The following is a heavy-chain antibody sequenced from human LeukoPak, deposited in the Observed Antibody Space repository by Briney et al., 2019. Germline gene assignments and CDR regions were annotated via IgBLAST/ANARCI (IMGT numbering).Heavy chain of an antibody. CDR3: ARDKWLTTTHYFDY. D-gene: IGHD4-11*01. CDR2: ISSSSSYI. Sequence: PGGSLRLSCVASGFSFNRHGMNWVRQAPGKGLEWVSSISSSSSYIYYADSVKGRFTVSRDNAKNSVYLQMNSLRAEDTAVYYCARDKWLTTTHYFDYWGQGTLVTVSS. CDR1: GFSFNRHG. V-gene: IGHV3-21*01. J-gene: IGHJ4*02.